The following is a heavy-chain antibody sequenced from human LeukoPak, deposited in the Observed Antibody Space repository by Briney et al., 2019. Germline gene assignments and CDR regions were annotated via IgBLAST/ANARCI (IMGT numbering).Heavy chain of an antibody. Sequence: SETLSLTCTVSGGSISSYYWSWIRQPPGKGLEWIGYIYYSGSTNNNPSLKSRVTISVDTSKNQFSLKLSSVTAADTAVYYCARALIIAARGLWFDPWGQGTLVTVSS. CDR2: IYYSGST. D-gene: IGHD6-6*01. J-gene: IGHJ5*02. V-gene: IGHV4-59*01. CDR3: ARALIIAARGLWFDP. CDR1: GGSISSYY.